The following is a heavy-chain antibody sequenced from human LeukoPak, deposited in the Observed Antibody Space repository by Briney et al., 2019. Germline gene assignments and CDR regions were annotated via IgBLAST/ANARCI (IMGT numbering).Heavy chain of an antibody. CDR1: GYTFTDYY. V-gene: IGHV1-69-2*01. Sequence: ASVKLSCKVSGYTFTDYYMHWVQQAPGKGLEWMGLVDPEDGETIYAEKFQGRVTITADTSTDTAYMELSSLRSEDTAVYYCATVDYYDSSGLDYWGQGTLVTVSS. D-gene: IGHD3-22*01. J-gene: IGHJ4*02. CDR2: VDPEDGET. CDR3: ATVDYYDSSGLDY.